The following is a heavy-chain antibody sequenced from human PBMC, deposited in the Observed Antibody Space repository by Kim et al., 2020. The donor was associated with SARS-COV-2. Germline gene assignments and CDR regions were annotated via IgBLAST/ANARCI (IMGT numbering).Heavy chain of an antibody. J-gene: IGHJ4*02. D-gene: IGHD6-13*01. Sequence: GGSLRLSCAASGITFSSYAMSWVRQAPGKELEWVSAISCSCCSTYYADSVKGRFTISRDNSKNTLYLQMNSLRAEDTAVYYCAKDSVGGYSSTWCYFDYWGKGTLVTVSS. CDR3: AKDSVGGYSSTWCYFDY. CDR1: GITFSSYA. V-gene: IGHV3-23*01. CDR2: ISCSCCST.